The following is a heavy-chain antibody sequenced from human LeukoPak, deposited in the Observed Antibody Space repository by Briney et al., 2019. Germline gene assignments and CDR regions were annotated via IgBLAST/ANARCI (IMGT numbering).Heavy chain of an antibody. J-gene: IGHJ3*02. V-gene: IGHV1-46*01. D-gene: IGHD4-23*01. CDR3: ARAGGVTTVVQDHAFDI. Sequence: GASVKVSCKASGYTFTSYYMHWVRQAPGQGLEWMGIINPSGGSTSYAQKFQGRVTMTRDTSTSTVYMELSSLRSEDTAVYYCARAGGVTTVVQDHAFDIWGQGTMVTASS. CDR2: INPSGGST. CDR1: GYTFTSYY.